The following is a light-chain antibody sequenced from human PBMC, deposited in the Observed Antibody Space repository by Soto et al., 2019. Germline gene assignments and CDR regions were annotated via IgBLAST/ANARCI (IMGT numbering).Light chain of an antibody. J-gene: IGLJ1*01. CDR3: CSYAGSYTYV. CDR2: DVS. Sequence: QSALTQPRSVSGSPGQSVTIFCTGTSSDVGGYNYVSWYQQHPGKAPKLMIYDVSKRPSGVPDRFSGSKSGSTASLTISGLQAEDEADYYCCSYAGSYTYVFGTGTKVTAL. CDR1: SSDVGGYNY. V-gene: IGLV2-11*01.